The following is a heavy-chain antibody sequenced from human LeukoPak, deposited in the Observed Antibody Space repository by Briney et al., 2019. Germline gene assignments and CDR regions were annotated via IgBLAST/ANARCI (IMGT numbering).Heavy chain of an antibody. CDR1: GGTFSSYA. D-gene: IGHD3-3*01. Sequence: GASVTVSCKASGGTFSSYAISWVRQAPGQGLEWMGRIIPILGIANYAQKFQGRVTITADKSTSTAYMELSSLRSEDTAVYYCARDTERFPTWGQGTLVTVSS. CDR2: IIPILGIA. V-gene: IGHV1-69*04. J-gene: IGHJ5*02. CDR3: ARDTERFPT.